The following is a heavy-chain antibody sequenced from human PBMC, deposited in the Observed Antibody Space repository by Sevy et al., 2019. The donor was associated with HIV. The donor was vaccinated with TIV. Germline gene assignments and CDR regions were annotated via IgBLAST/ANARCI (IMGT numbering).Heavy chain of an antibody. D-gene: IGHD5-18*01. CDR3: ARRNPRGYSYGYGGYFDY. Sequence: SETLSLTCAVYAGSFSGYYWSWIRQPPGKGLEWIGEINHSGSTNYNPSLKSRVTISVDTSKNQFSLKLSSVTAADTAVYYCARRNPRGYSYGYGGYFDYWGQGTLVTVSS. J-gene: IGHJ4*02. CDR2: INHSGST. V-gene: IGHV4-34*01. CDR1: AGSFSGYY.